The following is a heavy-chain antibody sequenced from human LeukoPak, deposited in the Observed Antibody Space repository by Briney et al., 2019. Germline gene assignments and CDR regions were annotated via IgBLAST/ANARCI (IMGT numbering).Heavy chain of an antibody. V-gene: IGHV5-51*01. D-gene: IGHD3-10*01. J-gene: IGHJ6*02. CDR1: GYSFNAYY. CDR3: ARLMTLVRGGLKRLPRSCGMDV. CDR2: IYPGDSNT. Sequence: GESLKISCKGSGYSFNAYYIAWVRQMPGKDLEWMGAIYPGDSNTTYSPSLQGQVTISADKSATTAYLQWNSLKASDTAIYYCARLMTLVRGGLKRLPRSCGMDVWGQGTTVTVS.